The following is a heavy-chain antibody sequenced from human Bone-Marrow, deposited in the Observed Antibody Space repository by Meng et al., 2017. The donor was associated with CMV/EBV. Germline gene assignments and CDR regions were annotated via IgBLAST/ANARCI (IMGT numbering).Heavy chain of an antibody. D-gene: IGHD2/OR15-2a*01. J-gene: IGHJ6*02. V-gene: IGHV3-7*01. Sequence: GESLKISCAATGFTFSSYWMSWVRQAPGKGLEWVANIKQDGSEKYYVDSVKGRFTISRDNAKNSLYLQMNSLRAEDAAVYYCARKLVTTFRFYYYYNAMDVWGQGTTVTVSS. CDR2: IKQDGSEK. CDR1: GFTFSSYW. CDR3: ARKLVTTFRFYYYYNAMDV.